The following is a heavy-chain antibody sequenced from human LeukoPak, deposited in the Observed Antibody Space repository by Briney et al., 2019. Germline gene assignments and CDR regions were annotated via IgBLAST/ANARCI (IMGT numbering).Heavy chain of an antibody. CDR1: GYTLTELS. CDR3: ATGIVGPARPYYYYYMDV. V-gene: IGHV1-24*01. CDR2: FDPEDGET. J-gene: IGHJ6*03. D-gene: IGHD1-26*01. Sequence: ASVKVSCKVSGYTLTELSMHWVRQAAGKGLEWMGGFDPEDGETIYAQKFQGRVTMTEDTSTDTAYMELSSLRSEDTAVYYCATGIVGPARPYYYYYMDVWGKGTTVTISS.